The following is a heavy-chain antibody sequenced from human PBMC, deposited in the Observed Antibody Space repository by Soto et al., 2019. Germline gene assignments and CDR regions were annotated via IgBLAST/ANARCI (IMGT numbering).Heavy chain of an antibody. CDR2: IVVDSTTA. J-gene: IGHJ4*02. CDR1: GSTFNNFA. Sequence: QVVLLQSGAEVKAPGASVRVSCQVSGSTFNNFAFIWVRQAPGNGPEWLGGIVVDSTTAEYSQRFQDRVTPTAATSSKTLDIEWGSLTFEDTAVYYCALEINRFKVNYYCRFWAQGTLVTVSS. D-gene: IGHD1-26*01. V-gene: IGHV1-69*06. CDR3: ALEINRFKVNYYCRF.